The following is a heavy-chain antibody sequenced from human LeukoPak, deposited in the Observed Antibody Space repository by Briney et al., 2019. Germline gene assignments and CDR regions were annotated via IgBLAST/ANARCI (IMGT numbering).Heavy chain of an antibody. D-gene: IGHD6-19*01. CDR3: ARDSSIPGYSSGWHDAFDI. CDR1: GDSVSSNSAA. CDR2: TYYRSKWYS. V-gene: IGHV6-1*01. J-gene: IGHJ3*02. Sequence: SQTLSLTCAISGDSVSSNSAAWNWIRQSPSRGLEWLGRTYYRSKWYSDYAVSVKSRITINPDTSKNQFSLQLNSVTPEDTAVYYCARDSSIPGYSSGWHDAFDIWGQGTMVTVSS.